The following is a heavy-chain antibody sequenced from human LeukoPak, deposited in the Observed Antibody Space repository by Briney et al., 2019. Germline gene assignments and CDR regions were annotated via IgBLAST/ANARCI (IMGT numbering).Heavy chain of an antibody. V-gene: IGHV3-30*02. D-gene: IGHD3-3*01. J-gene: IGHJ6*03. CDR3: ARDSSNDYNFWSGYYTNYMDV. CDR2: IHYDGSNK. Sequence: AGGSLRLSCAASGFTFSNYGMHWVRQAPGKGLDWVAFIHYDGSNKYYADSVKGRFTISRDDSKNTLYLQMNSLRAEDTAVYYCARDSSNDYNFWSGYYTNYMDVWGKGTTVTVSS. CDR1: GFTFSNYG.